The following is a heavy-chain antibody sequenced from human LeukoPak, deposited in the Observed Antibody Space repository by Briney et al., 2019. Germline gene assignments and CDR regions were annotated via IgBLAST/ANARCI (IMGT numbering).Heavy chain of an antibody. CDR1: GGSFSGYY. Sequence: PSETLSLTCAVYGGSFSGYYWSWIRQPPGKGLEWIGEINHSGSTNYNPSLKSRVTISVDTSKNQFSLKLSSVTAADTAVYYCARHRGIVGATGLDYWGQGTLVTVSS. CDR3: ARHRGIVGATGLDY. CDR2: INHSGST. D-gene: IGHD1-26*01. V-gene: IGHV4-34*01. J-gene: IGHJ4*02.